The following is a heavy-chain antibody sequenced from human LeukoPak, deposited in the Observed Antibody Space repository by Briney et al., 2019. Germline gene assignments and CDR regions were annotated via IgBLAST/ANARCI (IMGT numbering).Heavy chain of an antibody. D-gene: IGHD6-19*01. CDR1: GFTFSSYW. J-gene: IGHJ4*02. CDR3: ARDQGSGLLYYFDY. V-gene: IGHV3-7*01. Sequence: AGGSLRLSCAAPGFTFSSYWMSWVRQAPGKGLEWVANIKQDGSEKYYVDSVKGRFTISRDNAKNSLYLQMNSLRAEDTAVYYCARDQGSGLLYYFDYWGQGTLVTVSS. CDR2: IKQDGSEK.